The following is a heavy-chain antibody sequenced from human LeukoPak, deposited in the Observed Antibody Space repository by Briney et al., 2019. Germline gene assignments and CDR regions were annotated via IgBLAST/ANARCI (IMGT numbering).Heavy chain of an antibody. V-gene: IGHV1-2*02. CDR1: GNTFTDSY. J-gene: IGHJ6*03. D-gene: IGHD2-2*01. CDR3: ARALGYCSSTSCYGYYYYMDV. CDR2: INDNSGGS. Sequence: ASVKVSCKASGNTFTDSYMHWVRQAPGQGLEWMGWINDNSGGSYYAQKFQGRVTMTRDASISTAYMELSRLRSDDTAVYYCARALGYCSSTSCYGYYYYMDVWGKGTTVTVSS.